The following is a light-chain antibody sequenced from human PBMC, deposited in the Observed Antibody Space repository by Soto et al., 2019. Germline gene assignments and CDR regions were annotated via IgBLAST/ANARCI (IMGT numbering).Light chain of an antibody. CDR2: NNN. V-gene: IGLV1-44*01. Sequence: QSVLTQPPSASGTPGQRVTISCSGSSSNIGSNTVNWYQQLPGTAPKLLIYNNNQRPSGVPDRFSGSKSGTSASLAISGRQSDDEADYYCAAWDDSMNGWVFGGGTKLTVL. CDR3: AAWDDSMNGWV. CDR1: SSNIGSNT. J-gene: IGLJ3*02.